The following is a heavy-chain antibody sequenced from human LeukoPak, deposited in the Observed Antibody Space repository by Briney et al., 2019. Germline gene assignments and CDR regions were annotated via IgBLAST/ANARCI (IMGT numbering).Heavy chain of an antibody. CDR2: IYYSGST. J-gene: IGHJ6*02. D-gene: IGHD3-16*01. Sequence: SETLSLTCTVSGGSIRNYYCSWIRQPLGKGLEWVGYIYYSGSTSYNPSLKSRVTISVDTSKNQFSLKLSSVTAADTAVYYRARHFTGPGTYTPYFGMDVWGQGTTVTVSS. CDR3: ARHFTGPGTYTPYFGMDV. V-gene: IGHV4-59*08. CDR1: GGSIRNYY.